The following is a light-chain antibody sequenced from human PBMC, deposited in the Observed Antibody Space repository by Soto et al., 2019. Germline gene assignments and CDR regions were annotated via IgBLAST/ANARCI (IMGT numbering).Light chain of an antibody. Sequence: QSVLTQPASVSGSPGQSITISCTGTSSDVGGYDYVSWYQLHPGKAPKLMVFEVSNRPSGVSYRFSGSKSGNTASLTISELQAEDEACYFCNPYLLSTAYLCGTGPKVTV. CDR3: NPYLLSTAYL. CDR1: SSDVGGYDY. CDR2: EVS. J-gene: IGLJ1*01. V-gene: IGLV2-14*01.